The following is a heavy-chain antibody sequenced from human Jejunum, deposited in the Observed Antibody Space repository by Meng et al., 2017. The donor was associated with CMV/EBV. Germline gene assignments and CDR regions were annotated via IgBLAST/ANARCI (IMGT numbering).Heavy chain of an antibody. Sequence: QEQLVESGGGVVQPWRSLRVSCAASGFTFSNYGLEWVRQAPGKGLEWVALISFDGRNKYYSDSVKGRFTISRDDSKNTLYLQMNSLRTEDTAVYYCARDPSMRVTLDSWGPGTLVTVSS. CDR2: ISFDGRNK. CDR1: GFTFSNYG. V-gene: IGHV3-30*04. CDR3: ARDPSMRVTLDS. J-gene: IGHJ4*02. D-gene: IGHD4-11*01.